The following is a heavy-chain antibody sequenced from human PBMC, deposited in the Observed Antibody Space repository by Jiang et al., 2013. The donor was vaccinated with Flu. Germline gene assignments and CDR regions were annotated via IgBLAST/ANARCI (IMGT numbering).Heavy chain of an antibody. CDR2: ISYDGSNK. CDR1: GFTFSSYG. J-gene: IGHJ1*01. Sequence: SCAASGFTFSSYGMHWVRQAPGKGLEWVAVISYDGSNKYYADSVKGRFTISRDNSKNTLYLQMNSLRAEDTAVYYCAKDPIPYGDYGYFQHWGQGTLVTVSS. D-gene: IGHD4-17*01. CDR3: AKDPIPYGDYGYFQH. V-gene: IGHV3-30*18.